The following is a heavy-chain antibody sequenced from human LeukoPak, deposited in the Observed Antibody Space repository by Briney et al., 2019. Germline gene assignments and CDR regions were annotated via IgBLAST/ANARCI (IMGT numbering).Heavy chain of an antibody. CDR2: FDLEDGET. CDR1: GYTLTELS. Sequence: ASVKVSCKVSGYTLTELSVHWVRQAPGQGLEWLGGFDLEDGETSYAPKLQGRVTMTEDRSRDTAYMELTSLTEEDTAVYYCATGGRWELLIDFEYWGQGTLVTVSS. CDR3: ATGGRWELLIDFEY. J-gene: IGHJ4*02. V-gene: IGHV1-24*01. D-gene: IGHD4-23*01.